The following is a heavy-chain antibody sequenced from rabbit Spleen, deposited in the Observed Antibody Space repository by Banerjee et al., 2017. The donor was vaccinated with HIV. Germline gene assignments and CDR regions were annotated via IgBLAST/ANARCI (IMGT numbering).Heavy chain of an antibody. CDR1: GFSFSNKAV. V-gene: IGHV1S40*01. J-gene: IGHJ4*01. CDR2: INAVTGKA. CDR3: ARDLAAVIGWNFGW. Sequence: QSLEESGGDLVKPGASLTLTCKASGFSFSNKAVMCWVRQAPGKGLEWIACINAVTGKAVYATWAKGRFTFSKTSSTTVTLQMTSLTAADTATYFCARDLAAVIGWNFGWWGPGTLVTVS. D-gene: IGHD1-1*01.